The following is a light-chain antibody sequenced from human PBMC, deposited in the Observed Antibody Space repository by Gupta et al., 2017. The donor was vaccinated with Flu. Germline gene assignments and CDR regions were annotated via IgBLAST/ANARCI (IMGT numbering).Light chain of an antibody. CDR2: EAS. J-gene: IGKJ3*01. V-gene: IGKV3-20*01. CDR1: RHVSSNF. CDR3: QQFGTIPFT. Sequence: EIVLTQSPGTLSLSPGERATLFCRASRHVSSNFLAWYQQKPGQAPRLLMSEASYRATGTPDRFSGSGSGTEFTLTISSLEPGDVAVYYCQQFGTIPFTFGPGTKVDIK.